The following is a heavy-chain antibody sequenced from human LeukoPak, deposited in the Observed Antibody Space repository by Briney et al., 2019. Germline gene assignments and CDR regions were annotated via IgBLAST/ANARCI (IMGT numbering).Heavy chain of an antibody. CDR1: GFTFSSYA. CDR3: GSDPNGDYVGALGY. D-gene: IGHD4-17*01. V-gene: IGHV3-23*01. J-gene: IGHJ4*01. Sequence: GGSLRHSCTDSGFTFSSYALAWVRQAPGKGLEWVAAVTSRGVGTHYADSVKGRFTISRDNSKNTIYLQMNSLRAEDTAIYYCGSDPNGDYVGALGYWGRGTLVTVSS. CDR2: VTSRGVGT.